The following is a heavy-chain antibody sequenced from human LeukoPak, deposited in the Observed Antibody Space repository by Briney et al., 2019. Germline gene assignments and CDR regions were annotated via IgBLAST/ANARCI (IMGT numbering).Heavy chain of an antibody. CDR3: TGRWDVDAFDI. CDR2: IKSKTDGGTT. D-gene: IGHD1-26*01. Sequence: GGSLRLSCAASGFTFSNAWMSWVRQAPGKGLEWVGRIKSKTDGGTTDYAAPVKGRFTISRVDSKNTLYLQMNSLKTEDTAVYYCTGRWDVDAFDIWGQGTMVTVSS. J-gene: IGHJ3*02. CDR1: GFTFSNAW. V-gene: IGHV3-15*01.